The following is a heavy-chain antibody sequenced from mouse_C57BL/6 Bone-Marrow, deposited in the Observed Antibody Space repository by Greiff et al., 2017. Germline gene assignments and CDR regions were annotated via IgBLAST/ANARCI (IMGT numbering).Heavy chain of an antibody. V-gene: IGHV1-26*01. D-gene: IGHD1-1*01. J-gene: IGHJ1*03. CDR2: INPNNGGT. CDR1: GYTFTDYY. CDR3: ARRDYYGSSYDWYFDV. Sequence: VQLQQSGPELVKPGASVKISCKASGYTFTDYYMNWVKQSHGKSLEWIGDINPNNGGTSYNQKFKGKATLTVDKSSSTAYMELRSLTSEDSAVYYGARRDYYGSSYDWYFDVWGTGTTVTVSS.